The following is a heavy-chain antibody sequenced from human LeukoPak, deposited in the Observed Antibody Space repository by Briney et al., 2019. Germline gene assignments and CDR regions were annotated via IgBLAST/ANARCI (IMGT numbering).Heavy chain of an antibody. CDR2: INPNSGGT. J-gene: IGHJ3*02. Sequence: ASVKVSCKASGYTFTGYYMHWVRQAPGQGLEWMGWINPNSGGTNYAQKLQGRVTMTRDTSISTAYMELSRLRSDDTAVYYCATLRFLEWLPLSADAFDIWGQGTMVTVSS. CDR1: GYTFTGYY. D-gene: IGHD3-3*01. CDR3: ATLRFLEWLPLSADAFDI. V-gene: IGHV1-2*02.